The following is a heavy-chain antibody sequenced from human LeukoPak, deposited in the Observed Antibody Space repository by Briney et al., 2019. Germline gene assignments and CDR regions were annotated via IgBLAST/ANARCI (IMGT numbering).Heavy chain of an antibody. V-gene: IGHV3-21*01. CDR1: GFTFSAYS. D-gene: IGHD5-12*01. CDR3: ARDSNGGYEDY. J-gene: IGHJ4*02. CDR2: ISSASTYI. Sequence: GGSLRLSCAASGFTFSAYSMTWVRQAPGKGLEWVSSISSASTYIYYADSVKGRFTISRDNAKSSLFLQMDTLRAEDTAVYYCARDSNGGYEDYWGQGTLVTVSS.